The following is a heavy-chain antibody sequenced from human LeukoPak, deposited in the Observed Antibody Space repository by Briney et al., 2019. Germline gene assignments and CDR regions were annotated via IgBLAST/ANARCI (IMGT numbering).Heavy chain of an antibody. CDR1: GFTFSNSA. CDR2: IAVGSGNT. J-gene: IGHJ4*02. Sequence: SVKVSCKASGFTFSNSAVQWVRQARGQRLEWIGWIAVGSGNTNYAQKFQERVTITRDMSTSTAYMELSSLRSEDTAIYYCAVDVIYESDWSQGTLVTVSS. D-gene: IGHD2/OR15-2a*01. V-gene: IGHV1-58*01. CDR3: AVDVIYESD.